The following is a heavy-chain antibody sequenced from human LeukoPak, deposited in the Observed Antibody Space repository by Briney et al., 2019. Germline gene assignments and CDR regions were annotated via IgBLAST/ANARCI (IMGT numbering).Heavy chain of an antibody. J-gene: IGHJ6*02. D-gene: IGHD3-3*01. CDR2: ISAYNGNT. CDR1: GYTFTSYG. Sequence: ASVKVSCKASGYTFTSYGISWVRQAPGQGLEWMGWISAYNGNTNYAQKLQGRVTMTTDTSTSTAYMELRSLRSDDTAVYYCARDRPVYDFWSGYPSNPYYSYGMDVWGQGTTVTVSS. V-gene: IGHV1-18*01. CDR3: ARDRPVYDFWSGYPSNPYYSYGMDV.